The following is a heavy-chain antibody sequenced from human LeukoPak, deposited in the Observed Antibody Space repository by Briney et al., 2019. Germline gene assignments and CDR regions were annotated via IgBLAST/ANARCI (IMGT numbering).Heavy chain of an antibody. V-gene: IGHV1-18*01. CDR2: ISTYNGNS. J-gene: IGHJ4*02. CDR3: ARVLGYCGRDCYPLDY. D-gene: IGHD2-21*02. Sequence: ASVKVSCKTSGYTFTNYGLSRVRQAPGQGLEWMGWISTYNGNSEYPQKLQGRVTLTTDTSTTTGYMELRSLRSDDTAVYYCARVLGYCGRDCYPLDYWGQGTLVTVSS. CDR1: GYTFTNYG.